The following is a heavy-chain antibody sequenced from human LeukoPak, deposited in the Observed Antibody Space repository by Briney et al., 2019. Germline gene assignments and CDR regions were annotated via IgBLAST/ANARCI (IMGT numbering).Heavy chain of an antibody. CDR2: IAYDGSIT. CDR3: VKDGGGWSFDH. Sequence: GGSLRLSCAVSGFTFSNYGMHWVRQAPGKGLEWVAFIAYDGSITYYADSLKGRFNISRGNSKNTLSLQMSSLGPEDTAVYYCVKDGGGWSFDHWGQGMLVTVSS. D-gene: IGHD6-19*01. J-gene: IGHJ4*02. V-gene: IGHV3-30*18. CDR1: GFTFSNYG.